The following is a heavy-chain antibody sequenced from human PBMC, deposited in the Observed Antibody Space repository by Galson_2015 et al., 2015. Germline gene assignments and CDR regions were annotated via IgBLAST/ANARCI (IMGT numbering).Heavy chain of an antibody. J-gene: IGHJ3*02. V-gene: IGHV5-51*03. Sequence: QSGAEVKKPGESLKISCKGSGYSFTSYWIGWVRQMPGKGLEWMGIIYPGDSDTRYSPSFQGQVTISADKSISTAYLQWSSLKASDTAMYYCARTLSVRGVIRRGAFDIWGQGTMVTVSS. D-gene: IGHD3-10*01. CDR2: IYPGDSDT. CDR3: ARTLSVRGVIRRGAFDI. CDR1: GYSFTSYW.